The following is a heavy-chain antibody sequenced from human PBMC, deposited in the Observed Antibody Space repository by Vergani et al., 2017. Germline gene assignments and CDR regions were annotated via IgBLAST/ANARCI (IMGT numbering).Heavy chain of an antibody. CDR1: GYSFTSYW. D-gene: IGHD3-22*01. CDR2: IYPGDSAT. J-gene: IGHJ2*01. V-gene: IGHV5-51*01. Sequence: EVQLVQSGAEVKKPGESLKISCKGSGYSFTSYWIGWVRQMPGKGLEWMGIIYPGDSATRYSPSFQGQVAISADKSISTADLQWSSLKASDTAMYYCARSSGPALWYFDLWGRGTLVTVSS. CDR3: ARSSGPALWYFDL.